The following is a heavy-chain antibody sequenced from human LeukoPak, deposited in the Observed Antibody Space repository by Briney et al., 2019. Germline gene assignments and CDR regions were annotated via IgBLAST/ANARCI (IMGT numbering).Heavy chain of an antibody. Sequence: GGSLRLSCAASGFTFSSYEMNWVRQAPGKGLEWVSCVSSSGSTTYYADSVKGRFTISRDNAKNSLYMHMNSLRAEDTGVYYCARSSVVLWFGDQIPPFDSWGQGTLVTVSS. D-gene: IGHD3-10*01. CDR3: ARSSVVLWFGDQIPPFDS. V-gene: IGHV3-48*03. CDR2: VSSSGSTT. CDR1: GFTFSSYE. J-gene: IGHJ4*02.